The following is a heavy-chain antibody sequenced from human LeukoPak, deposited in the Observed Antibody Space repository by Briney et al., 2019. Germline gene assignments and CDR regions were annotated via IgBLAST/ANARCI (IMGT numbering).Heavy chain of an antibody. CDR1: GFAFSSYG. D-gene: IGHD3-10*01. CDR3: AKDASRHGSGSYYFDY. CDR2: LRYDGSNK. Sequence: GGSLRLSCAASGFAFSSYGMHWVRQAPGEGLEWVAFLRYDGSNKYYADSVKGRFTISRDNSKDTLYLQMNSLRVGDTAVYYCAKDASRHGSGSYYFDYWGQGTQVTVSS. V-gene: IGHV3-30*02. J-gene: IGHJ4*02.